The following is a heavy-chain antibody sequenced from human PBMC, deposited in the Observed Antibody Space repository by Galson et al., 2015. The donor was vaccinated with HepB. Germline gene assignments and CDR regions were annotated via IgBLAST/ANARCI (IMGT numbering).Heavy chain of an antibody. CDR2: IYYTGST. Sequence: ETLSLTCTVSGGSISLNYWSWVRQPPGKGLEWIGYIYYTGSTDYNPSLKSRVTISVETSKNQVSLKLSTVTAADTAVYYCARDVTGEWYFDLWGRGTLVTVSS. V-gene: IGHV4-59*12. CDR1: GGSISLNY. D-gene: IGHD7-27*01. CDR3: ARDVTGEWYFDL. J-gene: IGHJ2*01.